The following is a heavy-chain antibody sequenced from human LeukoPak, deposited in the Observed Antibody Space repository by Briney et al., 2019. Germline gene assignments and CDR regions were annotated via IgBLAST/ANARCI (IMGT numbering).Heavy chain of an antibody. CDR1: GFTFSSYS. V-gene: IGHV3-21*01. Sequence: GGSLRLSCAASGFTFSSYSMNWVRQAPGKGREGVSSISSSSSYIYYADSVTRRFTISRDNAKNSMYLQINSLRAEDTAVYYCAKALEADVWGKGTTVTVSS. CDR3: AKALEADV. J-gene: IGHJ6*04. CDR2: ISSSSSYI.